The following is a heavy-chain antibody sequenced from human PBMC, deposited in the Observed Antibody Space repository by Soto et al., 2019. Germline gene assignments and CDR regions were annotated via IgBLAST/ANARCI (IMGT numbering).Heavy chain of an antibody. D-gene: IGHD3-10*01. CDR1: GFTFSSYA. V-gene: IGHV3-23*01. CDR2: ISGSGGST. J-gene: IGHJ4*02. Sequence: EVQLLESGGGLVQPGGSLRLSCAASGFTFSSYAMSWVRQAPGKGLEWVSAISGSGGSTYYADSVKGRFTISRDNSKNXRYLQMNSLRAEDTAVYYCAKGEVTIWFGDYYFDYWGQGTLVTVSS. CDR3: AKGEVTIWFGDYYFDY.